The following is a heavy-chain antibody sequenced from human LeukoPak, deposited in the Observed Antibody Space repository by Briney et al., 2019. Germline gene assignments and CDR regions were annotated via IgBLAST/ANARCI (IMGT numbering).Heavy chain of an antibody. Sequence: PGESLRLSCAASGFTFSTYDMNWVRQAPGKGLEWVSSISSSSSYIYYADSVKGRFTISRDNAKNSLYLQMNSLRAEDTAVYYCARDYTIEYSSGWYRWGQGTMVTVSS. D-gene: IGHD6-19*01. CDR2: ISSSSSYI. J-gene: IGHJ3*01. CDR1: GFTFSTYD. CDR3: ARDYTIEYSSGWYR. V-gene: IGHV3-21*01.